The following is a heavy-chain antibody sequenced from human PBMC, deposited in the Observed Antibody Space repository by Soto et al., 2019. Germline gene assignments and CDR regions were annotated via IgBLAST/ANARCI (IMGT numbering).Heavy chain of an antibody. CDR1: GYSFTTYW. V-gene: IGHV5-51*01. CDR3: ARKYYYDSSGYSDALDI. J-gene: IGHJ3*02. D-gene: IGHD3-22*01. CDR2: IYPGDSDT. Sequence: GESLKISCKGSGYSFTTYWIAWVRQMPGKGLEWMGIIYPGDSDTRYSPSFQGQVTISADKSISTAYLQWSSLKASDTAMYYCARKYYYDSSGYSDALDIWGQGTMVTVSS.